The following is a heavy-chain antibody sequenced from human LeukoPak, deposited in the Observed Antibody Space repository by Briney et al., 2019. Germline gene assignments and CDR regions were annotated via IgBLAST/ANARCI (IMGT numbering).Heavy chain of an antibody. J-gene: IGHJ3*02. Sequence: ASVKVSCKASGYTFTSYGISWVRQAPGKGLEWMGGFDPEDGETIYAQKFQGRVTMTEDTSTDTAYMELSSLRSEDTAVYYCASGRLERLDAFDIWGQGTMVTVSS. V-gene: IGHV1-24*01. D-gene: IGHD3-16*01. CDR2: FDPEDGET. CDR1: GYTFTSYG. CDR3: ASGRLERLDAFDI.